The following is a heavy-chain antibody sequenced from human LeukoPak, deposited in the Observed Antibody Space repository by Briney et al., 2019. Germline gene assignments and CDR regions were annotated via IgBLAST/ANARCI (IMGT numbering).Heavy chain of an antibody. J-gene: IGHJ4*02. CDR1: GFTFSSYG. D-gene: IGHD6-13*01. V-gene: IGHV3-33*01. CDR3: ARDGQQLVPGAFGY. CDR2: IWYDGSNK. Sequence: GGSLRLSCAASGFTFSSYGMHWVRQAPGKGLEWVAVIWYDGSNKYYADSVKGRFTVSRDNSKNTLYLQMNSLRAEDTAVYYCARDGQQLVPGAFGYWGQGTLVTVSS.